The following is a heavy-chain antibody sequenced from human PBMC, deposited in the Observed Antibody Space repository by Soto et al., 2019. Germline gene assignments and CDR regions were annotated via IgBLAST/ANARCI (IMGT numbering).Heavy chain of an antibody. D-gene: IGHD3-10*01. Sequence: SGTLSLTCSVSCGSISNSSYYWGWIRQPPGKGLEWIGYIYHSGSTYYNPSLKSRVTISVDRSKNQFSLKLSSVTAADTAVYYCARGLPTMVRGVIIFGYFDYWGQGTLVTVSS. CDR2: IYHSGST. CDR1: CGSISNSSYY. CDR3: ARGLPTMVRGVIIFGYFDY. V-gene: IGHV4-39*07. J-gene: IGHJ4*02.